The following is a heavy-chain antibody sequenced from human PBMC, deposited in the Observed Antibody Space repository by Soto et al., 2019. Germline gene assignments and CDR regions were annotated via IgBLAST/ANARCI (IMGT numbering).Heavy chain of an antibody. J-gene: IGHJ6*03. CDR1: GGSISSSSYY. V-gene: IGHV4-39*01. CDR3: VTFGGVIVNTYMDV. Sequence: SETLSLTCTVSGGSISSSSYYWGWIRQPPGKGLEWIGSIYYSGSTYYNPSLKSRVTISVDTSKNQFSLKLSSVTAADTAVYYCVTFGGVIVNTYMDVWGKGTTVTVSS. D-gene: IGHD3-16*02. CDR2: IYYSGST.